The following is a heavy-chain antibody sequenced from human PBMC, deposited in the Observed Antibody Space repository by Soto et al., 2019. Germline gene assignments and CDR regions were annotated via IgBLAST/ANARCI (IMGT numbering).Heavy chain of an antibody. CDR2: IKSKTDGGTT. D-gene: IGHD5-18*01. CDR1: GFTVSNAW. CDR3: TRYSYGASEY. J-gene: IGHJ4*02. V-gene: IGHV3-15*01. Sequence: EVQLVESGGGLVKPGGSLRLSCAASGFTVSNAWMSWVRQAPGKGLEWVGRIKSKTDGGTTEYDAPVKGRFTISRGDSKNTLYLQMNSLKTEDTAVYYCTRYSYGASEYWGQGTLVTVSS.